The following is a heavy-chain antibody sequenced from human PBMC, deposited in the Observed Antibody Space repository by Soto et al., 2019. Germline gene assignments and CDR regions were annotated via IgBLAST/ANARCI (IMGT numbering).Heavy chain of an antibody. CDR3: ARDSPVVPADMAADY. CDR1: GFTFSSYE. J-gene: IGHJ4*02. D-gene: IGHD2-2*01. Sequence: GGSLRLSCAASGFTFSSYEMNWVRQAPGKGLEWVSYISSSGSTIYYADSVKGRFTISRDNAKNSLYLQMNSLRAEDTAVYYCARDSPVVPADMAADYWGQGTLVTVS. CDR2: ISSSGSTI. V-gene: IGHV3-48*03.